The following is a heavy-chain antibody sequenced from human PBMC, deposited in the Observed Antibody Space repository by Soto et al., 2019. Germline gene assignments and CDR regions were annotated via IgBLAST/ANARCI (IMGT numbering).Heavy chain of an antibody. CDR3: ASYYVSGDYRSFDY. CDR2: IHYSGIT. CDR1: GDSISSSTYY. Sequence: SETLSLTCTVSGDSISSSTYYWGWSRQSPGKGLEWIGNIHYSGITYYNPSLKSRVTISVDTSKNQFSLKLSSVTAADTAVYYCASYYVSGDYRSFDYWGQGTLVTVSS. V-gene: IGHV4-39*01. D-gene: IGHD3-16*02. J-gene: IGHJ4*02.